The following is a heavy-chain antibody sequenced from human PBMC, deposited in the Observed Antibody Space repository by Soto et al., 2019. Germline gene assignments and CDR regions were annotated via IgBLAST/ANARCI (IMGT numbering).Heavy chain of an antibody. CDR2: VSGSGATT. CDR3: PSHSNLFDY. V-gene: IGHV3-23*01. CDR1: GFTFSDYA. Sequence: EVQLLESGGGLVQPGGSLRLSCVVSGFTFSDYAMSWVRQAPGKGLEWVSGVSGSGATTYYADSVKGRFTISRDNSKDTLQLQMNSLRAEDTAAYYCPSHSNLFDYWGQGTLVTVSS. J-gene: IGHJ4*02. D-gene: IGHD4-4*01.